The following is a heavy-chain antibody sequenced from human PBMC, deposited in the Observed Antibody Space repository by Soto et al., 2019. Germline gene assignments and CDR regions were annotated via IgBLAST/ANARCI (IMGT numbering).Heavy chain of an antibody. CDR2: INHSGST. Sequence: KTSETLSLTCAVYGGSFSGYYWSWFRQPPGKGLEWIGEINHSGSTNYNPSLKSRVTISVDTSKNQFSLKLSSVTAADTAVYYCAKRAGVTGTNIWGQGTMVTVSS. V-gene: IGHV4-34*01. CDR3: AKRAGVTGTNI. CDR1: GGSFSGYY. D-gene: IGHD1-20*01. J-gene: IGHJ3*02.